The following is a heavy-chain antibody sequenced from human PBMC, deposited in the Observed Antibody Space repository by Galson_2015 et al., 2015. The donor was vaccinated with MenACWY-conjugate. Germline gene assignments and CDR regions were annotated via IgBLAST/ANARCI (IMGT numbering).Heavy chain of an antibody. CDR1: GGTFSSYA. J-gene: IGHJ6*03. CDR2: IIPIFGTA. Sequence: QSGAEVKKPGESLRISCKASGGTFSSYAISWVRQAPGQGLEWMGGIIPIFGTANYAQKFQGRVTITADKSTSTAYMELSSLRSEDTAVYYCASFPVVAATPSYYYYMDVWGKGTTVTVSS. V-gene: IGHV1-69*06. D-gene: IGHD2-15*01. CDR3: ASFPVVAATPSYYYYMDV.